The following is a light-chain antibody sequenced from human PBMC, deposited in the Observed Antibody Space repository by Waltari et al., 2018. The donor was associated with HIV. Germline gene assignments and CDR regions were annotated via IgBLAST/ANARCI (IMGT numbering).Light chain of an antibody. Sequence: QSALTQPASVSASPGQSITISCTGPSSDVGAYDDVSWYQYHPGKAPKHIISDVSSRPSWVSNPFSVSKSANTSSLTISGLQAEDEADYYCCSYTSSGTLLFGGWTTLTVL. J-gene: IGLJ2*01. V-gene: IGLV2-14*03. CDR3: CSYTSSGTLL. CDR2: DVS. CDR1: SSDVGAYDD.